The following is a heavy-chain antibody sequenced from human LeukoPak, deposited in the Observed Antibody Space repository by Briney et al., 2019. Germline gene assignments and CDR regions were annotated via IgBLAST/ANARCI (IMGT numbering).Heavy chain of an antibody. J-gene: IGHJ4*02. CDR3: ARGSAMDY. D-gene: IGHD1-26*01. CDR2: IYHSGST. Sequence: PSETLSLTCAVSGYSITSAYYWGCLRQPPGKGLEWIGNIYHSGSTYYNPSLKSRVTLSVDTSKNQFSLKLTFVTAADTAVYYCARGSAMDYWGQGSLVTVSS. CDR1: GYSITSAYY. V-gene: IGHV4-38-2*01.